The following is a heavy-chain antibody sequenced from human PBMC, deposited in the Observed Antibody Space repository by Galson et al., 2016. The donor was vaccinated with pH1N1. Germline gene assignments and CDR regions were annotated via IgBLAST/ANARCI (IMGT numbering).Heavy chain of an antibody. J-gene: IGHJ6*02. Sequence: SLRLSCAASGFTFSSYWMSWVRQAPGKGLEWVANIKQDGSDKYYVDSVKGRYTISRDNDKNSLYLQMNSLRAEDTAIYYCARDGYTSSWYYYFGLDVWCQGTTVTVSS. V-gene: IGHV3-7*01. CDR1: GFTFSSYW. CDR3: ARDGYTSSWYYYFGLDV. D-gene: IGHD6-13*01. CDR2: IKQDGSDK.